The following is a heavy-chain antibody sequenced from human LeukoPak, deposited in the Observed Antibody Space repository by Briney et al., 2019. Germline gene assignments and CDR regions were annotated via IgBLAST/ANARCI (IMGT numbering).Heavy chain of an antibody. Sequence: SETLSLTCTVSGGSISGHYWSCIRQSPGKGLEWIGFIYYSGSTNYNPSLKSRVTISLDTSKNQFSLKLSSVTAADTAVYYCAGALRRYSSSSDYYYYYMDVWGKGTTVTVSS. CDR3: AGALRRYSSSSDYYYYYMDV. CDR1: GGSISGHY. V-gene: IGHV4-59*11. D-gene: IGHD6-6*01. CDR2: IYYSGST. J-gene: IGHJ6*03.